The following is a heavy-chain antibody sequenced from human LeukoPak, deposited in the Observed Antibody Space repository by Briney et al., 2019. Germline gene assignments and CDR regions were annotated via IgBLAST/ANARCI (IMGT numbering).Heavy chain of an antibody. CDR2: INHSGST. CDR3: AREYTGIAEYYFDY. CDR1: GGSFSGYY. D-gene: IGHD6-13*01. Sequence: SETLSLTCAVYGGSFSGYYWSWIRQPPGKGLEWIGEINHSGSTNYNPSLKSRVTISVDTSKNQFSLKLSSVTAADTAVYYCAREYTGIAEYYFDYWGQGTLVTVSS. J-gene: IGHJ4*02. V-gene: IGHV4-34*01.